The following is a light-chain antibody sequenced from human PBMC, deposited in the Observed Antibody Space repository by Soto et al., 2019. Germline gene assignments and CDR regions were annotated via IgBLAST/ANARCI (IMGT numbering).Light chain of an antibody. CDR1: NNDVGAFNL. V-gene: IGLV2-23*02. CDR3: CSYAGSDNYWI. Sequence: QSALTQPASVSGSPGLSITISCIGTNNDVGAFNLVSWYQQHPLKAPKLIIFGVTGRPLGVSNRFSGSKSGNTASLTISGLQAEDEGDYYCCSYAGSDNYWIFGGGTKLTVL. CDR2: GVT. J-gene: IGLJ3*02.